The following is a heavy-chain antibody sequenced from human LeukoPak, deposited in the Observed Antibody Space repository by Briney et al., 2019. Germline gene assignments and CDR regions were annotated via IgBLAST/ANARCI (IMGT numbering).Heavy chain of an antibody. Sequence: GGSLRLSCVASGFDFSNYGMHWVRQAPGKGLEWVAFIRFNGQNIYYRDSVKGRFTISRDNSKNTLYLQMNSLRPEDTAVYYCASPNYYGSGPSDLWGRGTLVTVSP. CDR2: IRFNGQNI. D-gene: IGHD3-10*01. CDR3: ASPNYYGSGPSDL. CDR1: GFDFSNYG. V-gene: IGHV3-30*02. J-gene: IGHJ2*01.